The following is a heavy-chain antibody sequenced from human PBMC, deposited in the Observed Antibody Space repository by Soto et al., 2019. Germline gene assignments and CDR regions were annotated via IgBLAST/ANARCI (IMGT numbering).Heavy chain of an antibody. D-gene: IGHD4-4*01. CDR3: ARDPGATVDRHYFEY. CDR2: IYHSGGG. CDR1: CVCVISGGHY. J-gene: IGHJ4*02. Sequence: SETLWLTCSVSCVCVISGGHYWNWILQFPGKGLEWIGYIYHSGGGYYNTSLKSRASLSVDTSKSEFSLRLACVTAADTAVYFCARDPGATVDRHYFEYWGQGAMVTVSS. V-gene: IGHV4-31*03.